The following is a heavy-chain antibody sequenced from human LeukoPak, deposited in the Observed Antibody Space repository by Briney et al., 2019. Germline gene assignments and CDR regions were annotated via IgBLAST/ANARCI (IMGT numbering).Heavy chain of an antibody. J-gene: IGHJ4*02. CDR2: ISGSGGST. CDR3: AKASKYYYDSSGYYSDY. Sequence: GGSLRLSCAASGFTFSSYAMSWVRQAPGKGLEWVSAISGSGGSTYYADSVKGRFTISRDNSKNTLYLQMNSLRAEDTAVYYCAKASKYYYDSSGYYSDYWGQGTLVTVSS. V-gene: IGHV3-23*01. CDR1: GFTFSSYA. D-gene: IGHD3-22*01.